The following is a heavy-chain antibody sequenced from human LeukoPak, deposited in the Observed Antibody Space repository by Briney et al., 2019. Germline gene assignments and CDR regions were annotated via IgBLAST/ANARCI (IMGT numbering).Heavy chain of an antibody. V-gene: IGHV3-21*04. D-gene: IGHD6-19*01. J-gene: IGHJ4*02. CDR1: GFTFSSYS. CDR2: ISSSSSYI. CDR3: AKEGGQWLVLPKKYFDY. Sequence: GGSLRLSCAASGFTFSSYSMNWVRQAPGKGLEWVSSISSSSSYIYYADSVKGRFTISRDNSKNTLYLQMNRLRAEDTGVYYCAKEGGQWLVLPKKYFDYWGQGAMVTVSS.